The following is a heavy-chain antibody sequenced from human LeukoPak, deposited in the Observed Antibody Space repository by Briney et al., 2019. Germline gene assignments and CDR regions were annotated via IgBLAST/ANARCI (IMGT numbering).Heavy chain of an antibody. CDR2: INPNSGGT. V-gene: IGHV1-2*02. D-gene: IGHD4-17*01. Sequence: GSSVKVSCKASGGTFSSYAISWVRQATGQGLEWMGWINPNSGGTNYAQKFQGRVTMTRDTSISTAYMELSRLRSDDTAVYYCAREDDYGELIDYWGQGTLVTVSS. CDR1: GGTFSSYA. J-gene: IGHJ4*02. CDR3: AREDDYGELIDY.